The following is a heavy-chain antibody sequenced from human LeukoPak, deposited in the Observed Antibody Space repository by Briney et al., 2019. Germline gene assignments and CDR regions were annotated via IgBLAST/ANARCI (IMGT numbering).Heavy chain of an antibody. CDR1: GFTFGDYA. J-gene: IGHJ4*02. CDR3: TRDQTPYY. V-gene: IGHV3-49*04. Sequence: GGSLRLSCTASGFTFGDYAMSWVRQAPGKGLEWVGFIRSKAYGGTTEYAASVKGRFIISRDDSKSIAYLQMNSLKTEDTAVYYCTRDQTPYYWGQGTLVTVSS. CDR2: IRSKAYGGTT.